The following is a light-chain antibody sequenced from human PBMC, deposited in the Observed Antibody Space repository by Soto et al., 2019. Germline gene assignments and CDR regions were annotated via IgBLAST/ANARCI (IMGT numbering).Light chain of an antibody. V-gene: IGLV2-14*01. J-gene: IGLJ1*01. CDR2: DVS. CDR3: SSYTTSNTRQIV. CDR1: SSDVGGYNY. Sequence: QSVLTQPASVSGSPGQSITISCTGTSSDVGGYNYVSWYQQHPGKAPKFMIYDVSNRPSGVSNRFSGSKSGNTASLTISGLQAEDEVDYYCSSYTTSNTRQIVFGTGTKVTVL.